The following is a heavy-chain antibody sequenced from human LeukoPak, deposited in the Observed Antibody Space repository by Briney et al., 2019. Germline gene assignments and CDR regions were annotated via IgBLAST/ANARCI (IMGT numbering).Heavy chain of an antibody. CDR1: GGSFSGYY. Sequence: PSETLSLTCAVYGGSFSGYYWSWIRQPPGKGLEWIGEINHSGSTNYSPSLKSRVTISVDTSKNQFSLKLSSVTAADTAVYYCARADYGSGNFDYWGQGTLVTVSS. D-gene: IGHD3-10*01. CDR3: ARADYGSGNFDY. CDR2: INHSGST. V-gene: IGHV4-34*01. J-gene: IGHJ4*02.